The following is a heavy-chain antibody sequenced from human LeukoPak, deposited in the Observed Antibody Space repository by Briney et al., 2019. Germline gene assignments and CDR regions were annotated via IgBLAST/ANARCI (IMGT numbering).Heavy chain of an antibody. J-gene: IGHJ4*02. D-gene: IGHD6-19*01. CDR2: IRYDGSNE. Sequence: GGSLRLSCAVSGFTLTTYGMHWVRQAPGKGLEWVAFIRYDGSNEFCADSVKGRFTISRDNSKNMLYLQMNSLRADDTAVYYCAKEGYSSGWTPLFFDHWGQGTLVTVSS. V-gene: IGHV3-30*02. CDR3: AKEGYSSGWTPLFFDH. CDR1: GFTLTTYG.